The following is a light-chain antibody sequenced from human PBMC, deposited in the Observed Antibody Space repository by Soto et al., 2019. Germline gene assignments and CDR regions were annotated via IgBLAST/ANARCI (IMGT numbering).Light chain of an antibody. CDR1: QSIRSW. CDR3: QQYDTSSRG. Sequence: DIQMTQSPSTLSASVGDRVTITCRASQSIRSWLAWYQQQPGEAPKLLIYKASNLESGVPSRFSGSGSGTEFTLIISSLQPDDSAAYYCQQYDTSSRGFGQGTKVEIK. V-gene: IGKV1-5*03. J-gene: IGKJ1*01. CDR2: KAS.